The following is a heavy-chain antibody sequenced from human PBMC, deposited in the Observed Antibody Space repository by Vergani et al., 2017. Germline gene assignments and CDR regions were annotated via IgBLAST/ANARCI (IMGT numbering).Heavy chain of an antibody. V-gene: IGHV3-21*01. J-gene: IGHJ3*02. D-gene: IGHD2-15*01. CDR2: ISSSSSYI. CDR3: AKLSVAYCSGGICPDAFDI. Sequence: EVQLVESGGGLVKPGGSLRLSCAASGFTFSSYSMNWVRQAPGKGLEWVSSISSSSSYIYYADSVKGRFTISRDNAKNSLYLQMNSLRAEDTAVYYCAKLSVAYCSGGICPDAFDIWGQGTMVTVSS. CDR1: GFTFSSYS.